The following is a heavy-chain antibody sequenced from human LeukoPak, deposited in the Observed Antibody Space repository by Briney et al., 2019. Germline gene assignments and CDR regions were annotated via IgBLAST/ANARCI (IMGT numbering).Heavy chain of an antibody. D-gene: IGHD3-3*01. CDR3: AKEDDFWSGYYTPTLNWFDP. CDR2: ISGSGGST. CDR1: EFTFSSYA. Sequence: YPGGSLRLSCAASEFTFSSYAMSWVRQAPGKGLEWVSAISGSGGSTYYADSVKGRFTISRDNSKNTLYLQMNSLRAEDTAVYYCAKEDDFWSGYYTPTLNWFDPWGQGTLVTVSS. V-gene: IGHV3-23*01. J-gene: IGHJ5*02.